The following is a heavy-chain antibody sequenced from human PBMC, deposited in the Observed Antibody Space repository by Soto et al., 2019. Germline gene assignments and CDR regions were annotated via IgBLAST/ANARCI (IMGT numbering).Heavy chain of an antibody. Sequence: GASVKVSCKASGYTFTSYAISWVRQAPGQGLEWMGWISAYNGNTNYSQKFQGRVTITRDTSASTAYMELSSLRSEDTAVYYCARGLNVYYFDYWGQGTLVTVSS. CDR1: GYTFTSYA. J-gene: IGHJ4*02. V-gene: IGHV1-18*01. CDR3: ARGLNVYYFDY. CDR2: ISAYNGNT. D-gene: IGHD3-16*01.